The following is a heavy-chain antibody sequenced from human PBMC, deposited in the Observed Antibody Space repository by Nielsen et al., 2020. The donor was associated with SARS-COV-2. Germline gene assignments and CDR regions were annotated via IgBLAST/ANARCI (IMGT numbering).Heavy chain of an antibody. Sequence: LRLSCTVSGGSIGSGDYYWSWIRQPPGKGLEWIGYIYYSGSTYYNPSLKSRVTISVDTSKNQFSLKLSSVTAADTAVYYCARVASLFGDNPVDYWGQGTLVTVSS. CDR3: ARVASLFGDNPVDY. CDR1: GGSIGSGDYY. J-gene: IGHJ4*02. CDR2: IYYSGST. V-gene: IGHV4-30-4*01. D-gene: IGHD3-10*02.